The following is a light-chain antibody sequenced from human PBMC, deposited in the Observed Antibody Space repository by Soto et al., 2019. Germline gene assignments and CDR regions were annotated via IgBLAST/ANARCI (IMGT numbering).Light chain of an antibody. CDR1: PSVYRY. CDR3: QQRGKCPST. Sequence: EVVLTQSPDTLSLSPWETATLSCRASPSVYRYVAWYKQKLGQSPRLLIYDAYTRATGVGDRFTGSGSATEFSLTITSLEPEDFAVYYCQQRGKCPSTFGPGTKVEMK. CDR2: DAY. J-gene: IGKJ2*02. V-gene: IGKV3-11*01.